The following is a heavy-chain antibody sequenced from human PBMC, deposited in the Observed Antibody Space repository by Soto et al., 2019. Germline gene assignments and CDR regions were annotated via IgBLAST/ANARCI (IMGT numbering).Heavy chain of an antibody. CDR2: IIPIFGTA. Sequence: QVQLAQSGAEVKKPGSSVKVSCKASRGTFSSYAISWVRQAPGQGLEWMGGIIPIFGTANYAQKFQGRGTITADESTSTGYVELSSVRSEDTAVYYCAGLYGDYSGGRGWGGQVTLVTVSS. V-gene: IGHV1-69*12. D-gene: IGHD4-17*01. J-gene: IGHJ4*02. CDR1: RGTFSSYA. CDR3: AGLYGDYSGGRGW.